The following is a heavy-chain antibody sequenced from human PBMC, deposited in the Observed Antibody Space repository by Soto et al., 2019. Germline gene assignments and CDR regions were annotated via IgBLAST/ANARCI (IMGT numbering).Heavy chain of an antibody. Sequence: EVQLLESGGGLVQPGGSLRLSCVVSGFTFSNYAMTWVRQAPGKGLEWVSSMSSSTYYTDSVKGRFTISRDNSKNTLYLQMNILRAQDTAMYYCAKGSSWSAFEYWGQGTLVTVSS. CDR2: MSSST. D-gene: IGHD6-19*01. J-gene: IGHJ4*02. CDR3: AKGSSWSAFEY. CDR1: GFTFSNYA. V-gene: IGHV3-23*01.